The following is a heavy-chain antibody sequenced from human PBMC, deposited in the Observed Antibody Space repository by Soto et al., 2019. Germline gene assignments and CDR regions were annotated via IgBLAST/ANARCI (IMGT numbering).Heavy chain of an antibody. J-gene: IGHJ4*02. CDR2: ISINGGST. CDR3: AKDRVRNYYDSSGTIFDY. V-gene: IGHV3-64D*06. CDR1: GFTFGIYA. Sequence: GGSLRLSWSASGFTFGIYAMHWVRQAPGKGLEYVSSISINGGSTHYADSVKGRFTISRDNSKNTQYLQMSSLRADDTALYYCAKDRVRNYYDSSGTIFDYWGQGTLVTVS. D-gene: IGHD3-22*01.